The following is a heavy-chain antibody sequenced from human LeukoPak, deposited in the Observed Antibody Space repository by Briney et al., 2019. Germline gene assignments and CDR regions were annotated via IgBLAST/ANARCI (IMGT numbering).Heavy chain of an antibody. J-gene: IGHJ6*02. V-gene: IGHV4-34*01. D-gene: IGHD4-11*01. CDR2: INHSGST. CDR3: ARDLQKGPYYYYAMDV. CDR1: GGSFSGYY. Sequence: SETLSLTCAVYGGSFSGYYWSWIRQPPGKGLEWIGKINHSGSTNYNPSLKSRVTISVDTSKNQFSLKLSSVTAADTAVYYCARDLQKGPYYYYAMDVWGQGTTVTVSS.